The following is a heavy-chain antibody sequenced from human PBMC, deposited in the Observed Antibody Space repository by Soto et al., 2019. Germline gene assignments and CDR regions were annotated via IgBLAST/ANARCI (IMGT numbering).Heavy chain of an antibody. CDR2: ISWNSGSI. Sequence: EVQLVESGGGLVQPGRSLRLSCAASGFTFDDYAMHWVRQAPGKGLEWVSGISWNSGSIGYAVSVKGRFTISRDNAKNSLYLQMNRLRAEDTALYYGAKDSTGYSSSWSDYWGQGTLVAVSS. CDR1: GFTFDDYA. CDR3: AKDSTGYSSSWSDY. J-gene: IGHJ4*02. D-gene: IGHD6-13*01. V-gene: IGHV3-9*01.